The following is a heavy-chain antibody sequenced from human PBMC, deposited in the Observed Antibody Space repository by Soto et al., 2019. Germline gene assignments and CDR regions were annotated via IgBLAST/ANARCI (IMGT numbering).Heavy chain of an antibody. D-gene: IGHD6-13*01. J-gene: IGHJ5*02. CDR2: ISSSGSTI. V-gene: IGHV3-11*01. CDR1: GFTFSDYY. CDR3: ARSIAAAGRYNWFDP. Sequence: GGSLRLSCAASGFTFSDYYMSWIRQAPGKGLEWVSYISSSGSTIYYADSVKGRFTISRDNAKNSLYLQMNSLRAEDTAVYYCARSIAAAGRYNWFDPWGQGTLVTVSS.